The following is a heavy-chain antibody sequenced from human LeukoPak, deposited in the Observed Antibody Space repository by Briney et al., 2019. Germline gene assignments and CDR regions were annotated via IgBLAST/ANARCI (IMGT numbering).Heavy chain of an antibody. D-gene: IGHD1-26*01. J-gene: IGHJ4*02. V-gene: IGHV1-18*01. CDR2: ISAYNGNT. CDR3: ARAPGIVGNTPFGNY. CDR1: GYTFTSYG. Sequence: GASVKVSCKASGYTFTSYGISWVRQAPGQGLEWMGWISAYNGNTNYAQKLQGRVTMTTDTSTSTAYMELRSLRSDDTAIYYCARAPGIVGNTPFGNYWGRGTLVTVSS.